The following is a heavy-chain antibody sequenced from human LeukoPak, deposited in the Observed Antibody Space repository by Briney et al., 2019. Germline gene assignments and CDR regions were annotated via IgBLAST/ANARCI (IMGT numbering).Heavy chain of an antibody. CDR1: GGTFSSYA. J-gene: IGHJ6*04. CDR2: IIPIFGTA. Sequence: SVKVSCKASGGTFSSYAISWVRQAPGQGLEWMGGIIPIFGTANYAQKFQGRVTITAEKSKRPAYMELSSLRSEDTAVYYCARGLSRVVVVVAATAYYYYGMDVWGKGTTVTVSS. V-gene: IGHV1-69*06. CDR3: ARGLSRVVVVVAATAYYYYGMDV. D-gene: IGHD2-15*01.